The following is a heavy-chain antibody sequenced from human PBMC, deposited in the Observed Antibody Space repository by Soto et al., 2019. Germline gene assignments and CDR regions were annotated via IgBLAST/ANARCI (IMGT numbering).Heavy chain of an antibody. CDR1: GGTFSSYA. D-gene: IGHD3-10*01. Sequence: ASVKVSCKASGGTFSSYAISWVRPSPGQGLEWMGGIIPIFGTANYAQKFQGRVTITADESTSTAYMELSSLRSEDTAVYYCAIYYRRFRDFDYWRQGTLVTASS. CDR2: IIPIFGTA. V-gene: IGHV1-69*13. CDR3: AIYYRRFRDFDY. J-gene: IGHJ4*02.